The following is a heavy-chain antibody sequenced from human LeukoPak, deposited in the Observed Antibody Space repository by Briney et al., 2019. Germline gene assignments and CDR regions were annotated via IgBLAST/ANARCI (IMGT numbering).Heavy chain of an antibody. Sequence: PSETLSLTCTVSGVSLSSSSYYWGWIRQPPGKGLEWIGTIHYNGNTYYNPSLKSRVTMSIDTSKNQFSLNLSSVTAADTAIYFRARQPGYSFRSAYSYYYMDVWGKGTRVTVSS. J-gene: IGHJ6*03. D-gene: IGHD5-18*01. CDR3: ARQPGYSFRSAYSYYYMDV. V-gene: IGHV4-39*01. CDR1: GVSLSSSSYY. CDR2: IHYNGNT.